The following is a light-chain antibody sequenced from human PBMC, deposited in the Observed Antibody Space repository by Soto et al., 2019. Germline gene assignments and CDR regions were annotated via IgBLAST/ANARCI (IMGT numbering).Light chain of an antibody. V-gene: IGLV2-14*01. J-gene: IGLJ2*01. CDR1: SSDVGGYNY. Sequence: QSALTQPASVSGSPGQSITISCTGTSSDVGGYNYVSWYQQHPGKAPKLMIYDVSNRPSGVSNRFSGSKSGNTASLTISGLQAEDVADYYCSSYTSSLVVFGGGTKVTVL. CDR2: DVS. CDR3: SSYTSSLVV.